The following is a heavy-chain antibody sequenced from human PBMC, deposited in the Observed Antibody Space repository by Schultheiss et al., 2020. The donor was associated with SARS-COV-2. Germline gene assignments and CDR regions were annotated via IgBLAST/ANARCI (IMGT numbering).Heavy chain of an antibody. CDR2: ISGSGSFM. D-gene: IGHD3-22*01. V-gene: IGHV3-21*01. CDR1: GFKNYD. J-gene: IGHJ1*01. Sequence: GGSLRLSCVASGFKNYDINWVRQAPGKGLEWVSSISGSGSFMSYSDSVKGRFTVSRDNSKNTLYLQMNSLRAEDTAVYYCARDGAYYYDSSGLRHWGQGTLVTVSS. CDR3: ARDGAYYYDSSGLRH.